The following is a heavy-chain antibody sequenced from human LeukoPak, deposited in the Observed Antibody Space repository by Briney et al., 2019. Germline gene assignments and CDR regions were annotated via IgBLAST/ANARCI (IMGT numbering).Heavy chain of an antibody. Sequence: SETLSLTCAVYGGSFSGYYWSWIRQPPGKGLEWIGYIYYSGSTNYNPSLKSRVTISVDTSKNQFSLKLSSVTAADTAVYYCARQTTDFWSGYYFDYWGQGTLVTVSS. V-gene: IGHV4-59*08. CDR2: IYYSGST. CDR1: GGSFSGYY. J-gene: IGHJ4*02. CDR3: ARQTTDFWSGYYFDY. D-gene: IGHD3-3*01.